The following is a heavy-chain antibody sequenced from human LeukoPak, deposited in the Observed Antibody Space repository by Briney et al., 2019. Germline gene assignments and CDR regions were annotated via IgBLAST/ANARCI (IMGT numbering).Heavy chain of an antibody. CDR3: ARPSPGYGDYGTDRYYYGMDV. V-gene: IGHV5-10-1*01. CDR1: GYSFTSYW. J-gene: IGHJ6*02. Sequence: SGESLRISCKGSGYSFTSYWISWVRQMPGKGLEWMGRIDPSDSYTNYSPSFQGHVTISADKSISTAYLQWSSLKASDTAMYYCARPSPGYGDYGTDRYYYGMDVWGQGTTVTVSS. D-gene: IGHD4-17*01. CDR2: IDPSDSYT.